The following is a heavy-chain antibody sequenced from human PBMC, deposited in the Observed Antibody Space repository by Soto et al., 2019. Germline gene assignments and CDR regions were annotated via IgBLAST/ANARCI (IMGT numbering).Heavy chain of an antibody. CDR1: GYPVTAYY. CDR2: INPATGAA. Sequence: QLHLVQSGAVVKKPGASVTVSCSASGYPVTAYYMHWVRQAPGRGLEWMGGINPATGAAKYTQTFQGRVTITRDTSTSTVFMELSGMTSEDPAVFYGARGGGVGVAGSAAFDMWGQGTVVTVSS. J-gene: IGHJ3*02. D-gene: IGHD3-3*01. CDR3: ARGGGVGVAGSAAFDM. V-gene: IGHV1-2*02.